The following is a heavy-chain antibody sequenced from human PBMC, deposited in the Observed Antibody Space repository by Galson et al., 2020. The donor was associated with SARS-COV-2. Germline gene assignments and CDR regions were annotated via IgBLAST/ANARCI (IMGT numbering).Heavy chain of an antibody. CDR2: VRDAGGIT. J-gene: IGHJ4*02. CDR3: AKDQGNDYGVQVDS. D-gene: IGHD4-17*01. V-gene: IGHV3-23*01. Sequence: GGSLRLSCAASGLTFSRYAMSWVRQAPGKGLKWISSVRDAGGITYYADSVKRRLTISRDNSRNTIYLQMNSLRGEDTALYYCAKDQGNDYGVQVDSWVQGTLVTFS. CDR1: GLTFSRYA.